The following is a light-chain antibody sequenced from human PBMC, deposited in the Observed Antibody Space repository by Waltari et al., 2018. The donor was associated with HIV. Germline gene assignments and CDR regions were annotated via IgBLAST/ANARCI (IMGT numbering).Light chain of an antibody. CDR1: QDISSY. CDR3: QQYYNYPRT. J-gene: IGKJ1*01. Sequence: AIRMTQSPSSFSASTGDRVTITCRASQDISSYLAWYQQKPGKDPNLLIYGGSTLQTGVPSRFSGSGSGTDFTLTISCLQSEDFATYYCQQYYNYPRTFGQGTKVEIK. V-gene: IGKV1-8*01. CDR2: GGS.